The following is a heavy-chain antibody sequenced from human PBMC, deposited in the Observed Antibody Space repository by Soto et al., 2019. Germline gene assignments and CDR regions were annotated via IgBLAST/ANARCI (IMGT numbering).Heavy chain of an antibody. D-gene: IGHD5-12*01. CDR1: GGSISSYY. CDR2: IYYSGST. J-gene: IGHJ2*01. V-gene: IGHV4-59*08. CDR3: ARRPAVATRVDWYFDL. Sequence: QVQLQESGPGLVKPSETLSLTCTVSGGSISSYYWSWIRQPPGKGLEWIGYIYYSGSTNYNPSLTSRVTISXXTXKXXFPLKLSSVTAADTAVYYCARRPAVATRVDWYFDLWGRGTLVTVSS.